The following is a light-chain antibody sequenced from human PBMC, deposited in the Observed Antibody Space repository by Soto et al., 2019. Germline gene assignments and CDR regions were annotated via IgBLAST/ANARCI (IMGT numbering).Light chain of an antibody. Sequence: QSALTQPASVSGSPGQSITISCTGTNSDVGDYDYVSWYQQHPGKAPKLIIYEVSNRPSGVSNRFSGSKSGNTASLTVSGLQPEDEADYYCSSYTNSNTLVFGTGTKVTV. CDR3: SSYTNSNTLV. J-gene: IGLJ1*01. CDR2: EVS. CDR1: NSDVGDYDY. V-gene: IGLV2-14*01.